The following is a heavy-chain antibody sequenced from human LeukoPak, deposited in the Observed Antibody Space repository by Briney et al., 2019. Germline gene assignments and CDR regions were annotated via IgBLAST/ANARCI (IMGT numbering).Heavy chain of an antibody. CDR2: TSYAGSDQ. CDR3: AKGGEAGSIDY. CDR1: RFTFSSYG. Sequence: PGRSLRLSCAASRFTFSSYGMHWVRQAPGKGLQRVAFTSYAGSDQYYADSVKGRFSISRDNSKKTLYLQMNSLRAEDTAVYYCAKGGEAGSIDYWGQGTLVTVSS. J-gene: IGHJ4*02. D-gene: IGHD3-10*01. V-gene: IGHV3-30*01.